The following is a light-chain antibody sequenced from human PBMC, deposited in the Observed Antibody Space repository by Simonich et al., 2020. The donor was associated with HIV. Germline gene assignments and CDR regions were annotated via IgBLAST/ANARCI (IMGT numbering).Light chain of an antibody. CDR1: QGIISY. V-gene: IGKV1-9*01. CDR3: QQLNSYPPPFT. J-gene: IGKJ3*01. CDR2: AAS. Sequence: IQLTQSPSLLSASVGDRVTITCRASQGIISYLAWYQQKPGKAPKHLIYAASTLQSGVPSRFSGSGSGTEFTLTISSLQPEDFATYYCQQLNSYPPPFTFGPGTKVDVK.